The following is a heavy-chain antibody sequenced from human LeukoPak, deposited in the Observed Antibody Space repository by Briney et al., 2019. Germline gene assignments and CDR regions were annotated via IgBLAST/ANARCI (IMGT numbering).Heavy chain of an antibody. J-gene: IGHJ3*02. CDR2: IYYSGST. V-gene: IGHV4-59*08. Sequence: SETLSLTCTVSGCTISSYSWSWIRQPPGKGLEWIGYIYYSGSTNYSPSLKSRVTISVDTSKNQFSLKLSSVTAADTAVYYCASSTMIVPWGAFDIWGQGTMVTVSS. CDR1: GCTISSYS. D-gene: IGHD3-22*01. CDR3: ASSTMIVPWGAFDI.